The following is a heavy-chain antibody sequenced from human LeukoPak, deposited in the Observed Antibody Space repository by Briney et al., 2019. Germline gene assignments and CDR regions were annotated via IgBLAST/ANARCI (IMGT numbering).Heavy chain of an antibody. CDR1: GFTFSSYS. CDR2: ISYDGRNE. V-gene: IGHV3-30*03. Sequence: GGSLRLSCAASGFTFSSYSIHWFRQAPGKGLEWVTVISYDGRNEYYADSVKGRFTISRDNSKNTLFLQMNSLRAEDTAVYYCARVEFNGGYSHVYWGQGTLVTVSS. J-gene: IGHJ4*02. CDR3: ARVEFNGGYSHVY. D-gene: IGHD5-12*01.